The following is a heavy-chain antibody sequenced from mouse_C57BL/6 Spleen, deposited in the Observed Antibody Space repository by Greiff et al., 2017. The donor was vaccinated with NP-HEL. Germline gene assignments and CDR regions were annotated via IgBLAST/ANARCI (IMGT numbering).Heavy chain of an antibody. D-gene: IGHD1-1*01. J-gene: IGHJ1*03. V-gene: IGHV14-1*01. CDR3: TTYYYGTSWNFDV. CDR2: IDPEDGDT. CDR1: GFNITDYY. Sequence: VQLQQSGAELVRPGASVKLSCTASGFNITDYYMHWVKQRPEQGLEWIGRIDPEDGDTEYAPKFQGKATMTADTSSTTAYLQLSSLTSEDTAVYYCTTYYYGTSWNFDVWGTGTTVTVSS.